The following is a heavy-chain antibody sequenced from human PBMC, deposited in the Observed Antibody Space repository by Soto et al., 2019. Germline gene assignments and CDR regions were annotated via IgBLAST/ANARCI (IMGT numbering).Heavy chain of an antibody. CDR1: GSTFTSYG. Sequence: QVQLVQSGAEVKKPGASVKVSCKASGSTFTSYGISWVRQAPGQGLEGLGWINAYNGNTKYAQKLQGRATMTTDTSTSTAYMELRSLRSDDTAVYFCATDAAVGLFDYWGQGTLVTVSS. D-gene: IGHD1-26*01. J-gene: IGHJ4*02. V-gene: IGHV1-18*01. CDR2: INAYNGNT. CDR3: ATDAAVGLFDY.